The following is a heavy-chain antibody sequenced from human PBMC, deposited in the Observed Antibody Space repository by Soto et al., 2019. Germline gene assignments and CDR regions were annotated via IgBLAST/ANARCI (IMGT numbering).Heavy chain of an antibody. CDR1: GYTFTSYG. V-gene: IGHV1-18*01. Sequence: QVQLVQSGAEVKKPGASVKVSCKASGYTFTSYGISWVRQAPGQGLEWMGWISAYNGNTNYAQKLQGRVTMTTDTSPRTAYMELRRLRSDDTAVYYCGIHRWFGESKLSGGGMDVWGQGTTVTVSS. CDR3: GIHRWFGESKLSGGGMDV. D-gene: IGHD3-10*01. J-gene: IGHJ6*02. CDR2: ISAYNGNT.